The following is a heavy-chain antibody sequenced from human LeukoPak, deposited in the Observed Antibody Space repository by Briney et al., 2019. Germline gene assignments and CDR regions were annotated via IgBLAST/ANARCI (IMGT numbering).Heavy chain of an antibody. J-gene: IGHJ4*02. CDR2: ISPYDANT. CDR3: ARGGGEIVVAIAATPNPYFDS. D-gene: IGHD2-15*01. V-gene: IGHV1-18*01. Sequence: ASVKVSCKASGYSFTNYGINWVRQAPGQGLEWMGWISPYDANTNYAQKVQGRVTMTTDTSTNTAYMELRSLRSDDTAVYYCARGGGEIVVAIAATPNPYFDSWGQGTLVTVSS. CDR1: GYSFTNYG.